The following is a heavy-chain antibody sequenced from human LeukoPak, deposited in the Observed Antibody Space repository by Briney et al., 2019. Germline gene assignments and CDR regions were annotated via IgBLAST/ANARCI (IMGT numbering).Heavy chain of an antibody. J-gene: IGHJ4*02. D-gene: IGHD3-10*01. V-gene: IGHV4-34*01. CDR3: AREGRVLLRSHFDY. CDR1: GGSISSHY. Sequence: SETLSLTCTVSGGSISSHYWIWIRQPAGKGLEWIGEINHSGSTNYNPSLKSRVTISVDTSKNQFSLKLSSVTAADTAVYYCAREGRVLLRSHFDYWGQGTLVTVSS. CDR2: INHSGST.